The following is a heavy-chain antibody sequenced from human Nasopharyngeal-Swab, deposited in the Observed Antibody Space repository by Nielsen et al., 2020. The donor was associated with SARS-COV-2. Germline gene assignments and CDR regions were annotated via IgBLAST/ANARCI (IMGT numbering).Heavy chain of an antibody. J-gene: IGHJ4*02. CDR3: AGAKPGIAVAGSGWVDY. V-gene: IGHV4-34*01. CDR1: GGSFSGYY. CDR2: INHSGST. D-gene: IGHD6-19*01. Sequence: GSLRLSCAVYGGSFSGYYWSWIRQPPGKGLEWIGEINHSGSTNYNQSLKSRVTISVDTSKNQFSLKLSPVTAADTAVYYCAGAKPGIAVAGSGWVDYWGQGTLVTVSS.